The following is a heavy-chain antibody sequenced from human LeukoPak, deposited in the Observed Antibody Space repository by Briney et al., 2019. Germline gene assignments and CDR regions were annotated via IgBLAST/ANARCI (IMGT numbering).Heavy chain of an antibody. CDR2: IWYDGSNK. Sequence: GGSLRLSCAASGFTSSSYGMHWVRQAPGKGLEWVAVIWYDGSNKYYADSVKGRFTISRDNSKNTLYLQMNSLRAEDTAVYYCAREDGDYPYYFDYWGQGTLVTVSS. CDR3: AREDGDYPYYFDY. V-gene: IGHV3-33*01. CDR1: GFTSSSYG. D-gene: IGHD4-17*01. J-gene: IGHJ4*02.